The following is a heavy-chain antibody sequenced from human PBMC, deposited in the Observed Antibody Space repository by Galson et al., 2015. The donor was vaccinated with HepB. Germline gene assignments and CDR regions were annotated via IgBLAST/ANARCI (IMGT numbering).Heavy chain of an antibody. Sequence: SVKVSCKASGYTFTGYYMHWVRQAPGQGLEWMGWINPNSGGTNYAQKFQGRVTMTRDTSISTAYMELSRLRSDDTAVYYCARINVVVPAAIHNVKAAQEDKFFDYWGQGTLVTVSS. V-gene: IGHV1-2*02. CDR1: GYTFTGYY. D-gene: IGHD2-2*02. J-gene: IGHJ4*02. CDR2: INPNSGGT. CDR3: ARINVVVPAAIHNVKAAQEDKFFDY.